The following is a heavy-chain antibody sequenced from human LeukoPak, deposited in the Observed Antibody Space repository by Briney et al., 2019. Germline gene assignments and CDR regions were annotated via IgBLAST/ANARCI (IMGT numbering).Heavy chain of an antibody. D-gene: IGHD2-2*01. CDR1: GFTFSSYA. V-gene: IGHV3-64D*06. J-gene: IGHJ4*02. CDR3: VKRTYCSSTSCAYELDY. Sequence: GGSLRLSCSASGFTFSSYAMHWVRQAPGKGLEYVSAISSNGGSTYYADSVKGRFTISRDSSKNTLYLQMSSLRAEDTAVYYCVKRTYCSSTSCAYELDYWGQGTLVTVSS. CDR2: ISSNGGST.